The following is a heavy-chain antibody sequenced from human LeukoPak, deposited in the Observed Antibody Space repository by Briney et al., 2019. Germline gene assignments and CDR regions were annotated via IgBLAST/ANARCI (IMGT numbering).Heavy chain of an antibody. CDR3: AKDLRFYYDALDY. V-gene: IGHV3-66*01. D-gene: IGHD3-22*01. Sequence: GGSLRLSCAASGFTVSSDYMSWVRQAPGKGLEWVSVIYSGGTTHYADSVKGRFTISRDNSKNTLYLQMNSLRAEDTAIYYCAKDLRFYYDALDYWGQGTLVTVSS. J-gene: IGHJ4*02. CDR1: GFTVSSDY. CDR2: IYSGGTT.